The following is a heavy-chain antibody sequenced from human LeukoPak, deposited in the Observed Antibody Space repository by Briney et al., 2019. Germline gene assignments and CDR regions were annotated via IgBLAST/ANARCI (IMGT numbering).Heavy chain of an antibody. V-gene: IGHV4-30-2*01. Sequence: NPSQTLSLTCAVSGGSFSSGDYSWSWIRQPPGKGLEWTGYIYHSGSPYYNPSLKSRVTISIDRSKNQLSLNLNSVTAADTAVYYCAREILSSVGYFDYWGQGILVTVSS. CDR3: AREILSSVGYFDY. J-gene: IGHJ4*02. CDR1: GGSFSSGDYS. CDR2: IYHSGSP. D-gene: IGHD2-15*01.